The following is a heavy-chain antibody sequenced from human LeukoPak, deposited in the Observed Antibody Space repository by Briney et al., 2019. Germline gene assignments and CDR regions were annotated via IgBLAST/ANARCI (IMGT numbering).Heavy chain of an antibody. V-gene: IGHV4-34*01. CDR3: ARERDYDILTGYYNVGYFDY. J-gene: IGHJ4*02. D-gene: IGHD3-9*01. Sequence: SETLSLTCAVYGGSYSGYYWSWIRQPPGKGLEWIGEINHSGSTYYNPSLKSRVTISVDTSKNQFSLKLSSVTAADTAVYYCARERDYDILTGYYNVGYFDYWGQGTLVTVSS. CDR2: INHSGST. CDR1: GGSYSGYY.